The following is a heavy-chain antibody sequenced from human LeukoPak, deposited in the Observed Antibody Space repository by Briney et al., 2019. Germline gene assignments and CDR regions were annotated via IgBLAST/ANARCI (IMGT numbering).Heavy chain of an antibody. CDR3: AKVTHINPDACDI. Sequence: QTGGSLRLSCAASGFTFSSYAMSWVRQAPGKGLEWVSAISGSGGSTYYADSVKGRFTISRDNSKNTLYLQMNSLRAEDTAVYYCAKVTHINPDACDIWGQGTMVTVSS. J-gene: IGHJ3*02. V-gene: IGHV3-23*01. CDR2: ISGSGGST. D-gene: IGHD1-14*01. CDR1: GFTFSSYA.